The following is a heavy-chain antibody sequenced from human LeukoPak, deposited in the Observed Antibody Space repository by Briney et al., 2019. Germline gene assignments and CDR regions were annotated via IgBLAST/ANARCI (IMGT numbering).Heavy chain of an antibody. Sequence: SVKVSCKASGGSLTNYAFDWVRQAPGQGLEWMGGIIPLLGTTRYAQKFQGRVTITTDDSTNTAYMEMSTLRSEDTAVYFCANSSTTLNVFGPWGQGTLVTVSS. CDR2: IIPLLGTT. CDR3: ANSSTTLNVFGP. J-gene: IGHJ5*02. V-gene: IGHV1-69*05. CDR1: GGSLTNYA. D-gene: IGHD2-2*01.